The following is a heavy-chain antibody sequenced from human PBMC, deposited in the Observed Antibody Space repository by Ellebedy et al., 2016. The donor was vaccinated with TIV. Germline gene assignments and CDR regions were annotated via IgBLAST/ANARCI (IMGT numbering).Heavy chain of an antibody. Sequence: SLKISCAASGFTFDDYAMHWVRQAPGKGLEWVSGISWNSGSIGYADSVKGRFTISRDNAKNSLYLQMNSLRAEDTALYYCAKGAREGTTGYFDYWGQGTLVTVSS. CDR1: GFTFDDYA. J-gene: IGHJ4*02. CDR3: AKGAREGTTGYFDY. V-gene: IGHV3-9*01. D-gene: IGHD1-7*01. CDR2: ISWNSGSI.